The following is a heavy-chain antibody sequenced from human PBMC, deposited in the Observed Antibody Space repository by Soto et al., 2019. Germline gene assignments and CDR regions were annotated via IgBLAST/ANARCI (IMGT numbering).Heavy chain of an antibody. CDR2: IGPDPSNT. CDR1: GFTFRTTG. CDR3: TTARHCSSDACPAAE. J-gene: IGHJ4*02. D-gene: IGHD2-2*01. V-gene: IGHV3-23*01. Sequence: EVQLFESGGGLVQPGGSLRLSCTTSGFTFRTTGMLWLRQPPGKGLELVSAIGPDPSNTKYTDSVKGRFSISRDNSKNTVFLQMTPLGAEDTALYYCTTARHCSSDACPAAEWGQGTLITVSS.